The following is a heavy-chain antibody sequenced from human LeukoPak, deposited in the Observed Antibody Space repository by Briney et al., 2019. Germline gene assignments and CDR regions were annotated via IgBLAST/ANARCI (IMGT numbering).Heavy chain of an antibody. J-gene: IGHJ5*02. CDR2: IIPIFGTA. CDR1: GGTFISYA. D-gene: IGHD5-24*01. Sequence: GASVKVSCKASGGTFISYAISWVRQAPGQGLEWMGGIIPIFGTANYAQKFQGRVTITADESTSTAYMELSSLRSEDTAVYYCARVQSPPTNWFDPWGQGTLVTVSS. CDR3: ARVQSPPTNWFDP. V-gene: IGHV1-69*01.